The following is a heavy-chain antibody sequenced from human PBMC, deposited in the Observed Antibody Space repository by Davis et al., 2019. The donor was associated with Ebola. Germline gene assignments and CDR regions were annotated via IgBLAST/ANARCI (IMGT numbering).Heavy chain of an antibody. D-gene: IGHD3-10*01. V-gene: IGHV3-30-3*01. CDR3: ATLFDRVLDY. J-gene: IGHJ4*02. Sequence: PGGSLRLSCATSGFTFSNFAMHWVRQAPGKGLEWLAGIRHDGSSQYYADPVRGRLTISRDNSENTLYLYMNSLRPEDTALYYCATLFDRVLDYWGQGALVTVSS. CDR2: IRHDGSSQ. CDR1: GFTFSNFA.